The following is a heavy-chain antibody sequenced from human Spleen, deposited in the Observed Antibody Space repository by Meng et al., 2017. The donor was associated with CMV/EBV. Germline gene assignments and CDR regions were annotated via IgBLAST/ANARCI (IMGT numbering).Heavy chain of an antibody. J-gene: IGHJ4*02. CDR1: YTFTGYY. Sequence: YTFTGYYMLWVRQAPGQGLEWMGWISPDRGGTKYAQKFQGRVTMTRDTSINTAYMELSRLRSDDTAVYFCARVWYITSSGRPHYFDYWGQGTLVTVSS. CDR2: ISPDRGGT. D-gene: IGHD6-6*01. CDR3: ARVWYITSSGRPHYFDY. V-gene: IGHV1-2*02.